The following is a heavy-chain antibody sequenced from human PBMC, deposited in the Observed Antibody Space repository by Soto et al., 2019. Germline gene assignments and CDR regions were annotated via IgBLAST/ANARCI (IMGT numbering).Heavy chain of an antibody. CDR3: ARGPPFGY. J-gene: IGHJ4*02. CDR1: GVSISSGGYS. Sequence: QLQLQESGSGLVKPSQTLSLTCAVSGVSISSGGYSWSWIRQPPGKGLEWIGYIYHSGSTYYNPSLKYRVTISVDRSKNQFSLQLSSVTAADTAVYYCARGPPFGYWGQGTLVTVSS. D-gene: IGHD3-10*01. V-gene: IGHV4-30-2*01. CDR2: IYHSGST.